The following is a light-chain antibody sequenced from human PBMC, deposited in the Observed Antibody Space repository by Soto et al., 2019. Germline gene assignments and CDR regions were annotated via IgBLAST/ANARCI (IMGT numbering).Light chain of an antibody. J-gene: IGKJ5*01. V-gene: IGKV3D-11*01. Sequence: EIVMTQSPASLSVSPGERVTLSCRAGQGVTTNFAWYQQKSGQSPRLLIYDVSTRATGVPARFSGSGPGTDFTLTISSLEPEDFAIYYCQQRSNWPSISFGQGTRLEIK. CDR3: QQRSNWPSIS. CDR1: QGVTTN. CDR2: DVS.